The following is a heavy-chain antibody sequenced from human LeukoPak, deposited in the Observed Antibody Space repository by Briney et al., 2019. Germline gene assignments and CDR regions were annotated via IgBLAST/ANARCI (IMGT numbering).Heavy chain of an antibody. CDR2: IIPIFGTA. J-gene: IGHJ4*02. CDR1: GGTFSSYA. CDR3: ARDHARYSSSWYYFDY. V-gene: IGHV1-69*13. D-gene: IGHD6-13*01. Sequence: SVKVSFKASGGTFSSYAISWVRQAPGQGLEWMGGIIPIFGTANYAQKFQGRVTITADESTSTAYMELSSLRSEDTAVYYCARDHARYSSSWYYFDYWGQGTLVTVSS.